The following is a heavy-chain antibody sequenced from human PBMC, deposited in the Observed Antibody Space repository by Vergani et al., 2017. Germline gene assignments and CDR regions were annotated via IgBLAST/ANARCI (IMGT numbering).Heavy chain of an antibody. V-gene: IGHV1-69*05. CDR1: GGPFRDSA. J-gene: IGHJ6*02. D-gene: IGHD2-2*01. Sequence: QVQLEQSGAEVKKPGSSVTVSCKSSGGPFRDSAITWVRQAPGQGLEWMGRLTPKFGSPNYAQKFQGRVTMTKDTSTSTVDMELNSLRADDTAVYYCAKGVYCSSTSCYEGRGYYYGMGVWGQGTTVTFSS. CDR3: AKGVYCSSTSCYEGRGYYYGMGV. CDR2: LTPKFGSP.